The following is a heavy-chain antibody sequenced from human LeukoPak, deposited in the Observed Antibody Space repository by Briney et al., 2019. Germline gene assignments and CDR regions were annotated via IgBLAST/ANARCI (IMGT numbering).Heavy chain of an antibody. J-gene: IGHJ5*02. V-gene: IGHV1-18*01. Sequence: ASVKVSCKASGYTFTSYGISWVRQAPGQGLEWMGWISAYNGNTNYAQKLQGRVTMTTDTSTSTAYMELRSLRSDDTAVYYCARDYDFWSGYRQGFDPWGQGTLVTVSS. CDR2: ISAYNGNT. CDR3: ARDYDFWSGYRQGFDP. D-gene: IGHD3-3*01. CDR1: GYTFTSYG.